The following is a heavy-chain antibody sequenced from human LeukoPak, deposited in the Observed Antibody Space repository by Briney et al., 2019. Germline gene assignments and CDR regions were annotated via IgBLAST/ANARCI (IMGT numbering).Heavy chain of an antibody. CDR1: GFTFDTYW. CDR2: IHRDGNNI. J-gene: IGHJ6*02. Sequence: GGSLRLSCVASGFTFDTYWMHWVRQAPGKGLVWVSRIHRDGNNINFADFVQGRFTVSRDNAKNTLYLQMHSLRVEDTAMYYCARGLRDRYGMDVWGQGTTVTVSS. CDR3: ARGLRDRYGMDV. V-gene: IGHV3-74*01.